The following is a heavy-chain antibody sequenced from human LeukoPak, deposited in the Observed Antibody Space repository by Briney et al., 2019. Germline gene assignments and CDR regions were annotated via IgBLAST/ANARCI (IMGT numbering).Heavy chain of an antibody. Sequence: SETLSLTCTVSGVSMSTYYWSWIRQSPGKGLEWFAYIHYSGSTNINPSLKGRLAISIDTSKNQFSLKVNSVTAADTAVYYCARDIYGSGYGFFDYWGQGTLVTVSS. CDR1: GVSMSTYY. V-gene: IGHV4-59*01. D-gene: IGHD3-10*01. CDR3: ARDIYGSGYGFFDY. CDR2: IHYSGST. J-gene: IGHJ4*02.